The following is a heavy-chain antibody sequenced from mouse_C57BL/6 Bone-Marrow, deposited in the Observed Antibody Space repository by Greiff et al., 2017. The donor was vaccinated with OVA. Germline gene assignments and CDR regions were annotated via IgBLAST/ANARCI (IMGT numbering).Heavy chain of an antibody. CDR2: IYPRSGNT. Sequence: QVQLQQSGAELARPGASVKLSCKASGYTFTSYGISWVKQRTGQGLEWIGEIYPRSGNTYYNEKFKGKAKLTADKSSSTAYMELRSLTSEYSAVYFCAREPRYYDYCYWGQGTTLTVSS. J-gene: IGHJ2*01. V-gene: IGHV1-81*01. CDR3: AREPRYYDYCY. D-gene: IGHD2-4*01. CDR1: GYTFTSYG.